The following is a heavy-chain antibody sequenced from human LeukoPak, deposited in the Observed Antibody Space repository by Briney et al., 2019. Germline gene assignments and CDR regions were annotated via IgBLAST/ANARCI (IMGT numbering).Heavy chain of an antibody. Sequence: SETLSLICTVSDGSITHSYWSWIRHSAGTGMEWIGRIHATGTTNYNPSFKSRVSMSLDMPTSQFSLTLSTVTVADTATYYCARIFDRDVWGQGALVTVSP. CDR3: ARIFDRDV. V-gene: IGHV4-4*07. J-gene: IGHJ3*01. CDR1: DGSITHSY. CDR2: IHATGTT. D-gene: IGHD3-22*01.